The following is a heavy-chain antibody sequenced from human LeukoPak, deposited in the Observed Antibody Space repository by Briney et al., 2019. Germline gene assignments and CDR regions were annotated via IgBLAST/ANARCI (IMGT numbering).Heavy chain of an antibody. CDR1: GGSISSYY. J-gene: IGHJ3*02. CDR3: ARDLTSRYDFWSGYYNGAFDI. D-gene: IGHD3-3*01. CDR2: IYYSGST. Sequence: PSETLSLTCTVSGGSISSYYWSWIRQPPGKGLEWIGYIYYSGSTNYNPSLKSRVTISVDTSKNQFSLKLSSVTAADTAVYYCARDLTSRYDFWSGYYNGAFDIWGQGTMVTVSS. V-gene: IGHV4-59*01.